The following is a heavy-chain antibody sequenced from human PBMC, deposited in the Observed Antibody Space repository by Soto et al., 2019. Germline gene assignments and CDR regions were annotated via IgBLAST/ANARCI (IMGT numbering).Heavy chain of an antibody. J-gene: IGHJ3*02. CDR2: ISYDGSNK. V-gene: IGHV3-30-3*01. CDR1: GFTFSSYA. Sequence: GGSLRLSCAASGFTFSSYAMHWVRQAPGKGLEWVAVISYDGSNKYYADSVKGRFTISRDNSKNTLYLQMNSLRAEDTAVYYCATLEDIVVVVADAFDIWGQGTTVTVSS. CDR3: ATLEDIVVVVADAFDI. D-gene: IGHD2-15*01.